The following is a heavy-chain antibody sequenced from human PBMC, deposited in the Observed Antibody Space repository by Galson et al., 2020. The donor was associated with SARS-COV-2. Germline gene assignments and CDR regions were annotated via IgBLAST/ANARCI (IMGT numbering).Heavy chain of an antibody. CDR3: VKQAGTPGWNKFDH. V-gene: IGHV5-51*01. CDR1: GYLFAYYW. Sequence: HGESLKISCQSSGYLFAYYWIGWVRQVPGKGLEWMAIIYPDNSKTTYSPSFEGQVTISADKSINTVYLHWASLKASDTAIYYCVKQAGTPGWNKFDHWGQGSLVTVSS. J-gene: IGHJ4*02. D-gene: IGHD1-1*01. CDR2: IYPDNSKT.